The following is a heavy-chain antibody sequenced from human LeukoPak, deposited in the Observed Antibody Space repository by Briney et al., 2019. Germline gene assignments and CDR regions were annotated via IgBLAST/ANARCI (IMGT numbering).Heavy chain of an antibody. CDR1: GYTFAGYY. Sequence: ASVKVSFKASGYTFAGYYIHWVRRPPGRGLEWLGWINPNKGDTKSAQKFRDRVIMTTDTSLTTAYMEVINLSSDDTAAYYCTRSSWDCSSGSCYSNMNFDYWGQGTLVTVSS. V-gene: IGHV1-2*02. CDR2: INPNKGDT. D-gene: IGHD2-15*01. CDR3: TRSSWDCSSGSCYSNMNFDY. J-gene: IGHJ4*02.